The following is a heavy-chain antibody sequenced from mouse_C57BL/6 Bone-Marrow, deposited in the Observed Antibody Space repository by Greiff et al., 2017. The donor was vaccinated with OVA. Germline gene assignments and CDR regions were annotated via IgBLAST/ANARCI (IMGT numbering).Heavy chain of an antibody. CDR1: GYSITSAY. CDR3: ARTGITTVGYAMDY. J-gene: IGHJ4*01. D-gene: IGHD1-1*01. V-gene: IGHV3-8*01. CDR2: ISYSGST. Sequence: DVKLQESGPGLAKPSQTLSLTCSVTGYSITSAYWNWIRKFPGNKLEYMGYISYSGSTYYNPSLKSRISITRDTSKNQYYLQLNSVTTEDTATYYCARTGITTVGYAMDYWGQGTSVTVSS.